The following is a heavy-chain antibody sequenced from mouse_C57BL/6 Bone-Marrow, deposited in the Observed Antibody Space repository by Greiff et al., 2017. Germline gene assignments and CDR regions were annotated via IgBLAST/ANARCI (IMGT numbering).Heavy chain of an antibody. V-gene: IGHV5-9*01. CDR3: ASHYDVRYYAMDY. J-gene: IGHJ4*01. CDR2: ISGGGGNT. CDR1: GFTFSSYT. D-gene: IGHD2-3*01. Sequence: EVHLVESGGGLVKPGGSLKLSCAASGFTFSSYTMSWVRQTPEKRLEWVATISGGGGNTYYPDSVKGRFTISRDNAKNTLYLQMSSLRSEDTALYYCASHYDVRYYAMDYWGQGTSVTVSS.